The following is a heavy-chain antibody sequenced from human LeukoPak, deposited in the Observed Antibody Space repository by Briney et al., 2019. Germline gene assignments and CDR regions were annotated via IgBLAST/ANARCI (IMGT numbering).Heavy chain of an antibody. CDR1: GFTFSSYG. D-gene: IGHD5-24*01. CDR2: ISYDGSNK. V-gene: IGHV3-30*18. Sequence: GGSLRLSCAASGFTFSSYGMHWVRQAPGKGLEWVAVISYDGSNKYYADSVKGRFTISRDNSKNTLYLQMNSLRAEDTAVYYCAKDAPYVEMATMVKAYYFDNWGQGTLVAVSP. CDR3: AKDAPYVEMATMVKAYYFDN. J-gene: IGHJ4*02.